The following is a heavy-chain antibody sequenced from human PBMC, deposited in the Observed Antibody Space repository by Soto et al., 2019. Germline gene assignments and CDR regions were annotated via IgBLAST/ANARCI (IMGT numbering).Heavy chain of an antibody. D-gene: IGHD6-13*01. V-gene: IGHV3-30*03. CDR3: ARGCSGGTNCFYFDF. CDR2: ISNDGTDQ. CDR1: GFTFGNFG. Sequence: QVQLVESGGGVVQPGRSLRISCAASGFTFGNFGIHWVRQAPGKGLEWVADISNDGTDQYYADSVKGRFTISIDNSKNTLYLQMNSLRAEDTAVYYCARGCSGGTNCFYFDFWGQGILVTVSS. J-gene: IGHJ4*02.